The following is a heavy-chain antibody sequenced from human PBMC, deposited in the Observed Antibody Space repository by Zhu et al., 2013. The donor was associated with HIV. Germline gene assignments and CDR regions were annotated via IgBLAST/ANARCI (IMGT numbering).Heavy chain of an antibody. D-gene: IGHD3-22*01. J-gene: IGHJ1*01. CDR1: GGSISTYY. CDR3: ARGDYYDSSGPMGQH. CDR2: IYYSGST. Sequence: QVQLQESGPGLVKPSETLSLICTVSGGSISTYYWSWIRQSPGKGLDWIGYIYYSGSTNYNPSLKSRVTISVDTSKNHFSLKLRSVTAADTAVYYCARGDYYDSSGPMGQHWGQGTLVTVSS. V-gene: IGHV4-59*08.